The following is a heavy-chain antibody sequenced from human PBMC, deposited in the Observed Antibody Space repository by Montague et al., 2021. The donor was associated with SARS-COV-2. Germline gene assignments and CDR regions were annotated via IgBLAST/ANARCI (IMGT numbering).Heavy chain of an antibody. D-gene: IGHD3-9*01. J-gene: IGHJ3*02. CDR2: INQGGAP. CDR1: RGSFSNYY. V-gene: IGHV4-34*01. CDR3: ARGRPVQGSFRHFDSISSGALDI. Sequence: SETLSLTCAVSRGSFSNYYWTWIRQSPGKGLEWIGEINQGGAPNYTPSLKSRVTMSLDTSKKQISLKLNSVTVADTAVFLCARGRPVQGSFRHFDSISSGALDIWAQGSLVIVSS.